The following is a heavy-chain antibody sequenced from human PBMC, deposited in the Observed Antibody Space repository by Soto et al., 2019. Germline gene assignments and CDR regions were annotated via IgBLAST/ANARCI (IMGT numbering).Heavy chain of an antibody. CDR3: VKGGHSDY. CDR1: GFTFGTYV. J-gene: IGHJ4*02. CDR2: IYPSGDDT. Sequence: PGGTLRLSCAASGFTFGTYVMTWVRQAPGKGLEWVSAIYPSGDDTYYADSVKGRFTISRDNSENTMSLQMDSLRADDTAVYYCVKGGHSDYFGQGTLVTVSS. D-gene: IGHD3-16*01. V-gene: IGHV3-23*05.